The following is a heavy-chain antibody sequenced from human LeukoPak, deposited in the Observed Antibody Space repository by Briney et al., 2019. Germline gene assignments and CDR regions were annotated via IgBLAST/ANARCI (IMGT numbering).Heavy chain of an antibody. CDR2: ISSSSSSI. Sequence: GGSLRLSCAASGFTFSTYSLNWVRQAPGKGLEWVSYISSSSSSIYYADSVKGRFTISRDNAKNSLYLQMNSLRDEDTAVYYCARGIKQYFGMDVWGQGTTVTVSS. CDR3: ARGIKQYFGMDV. J-gene: IGHJ6*02. V-gene: IGHV3-48*02. D-gene: IGHD3-10*01. CDR1: GFTFSTYS.